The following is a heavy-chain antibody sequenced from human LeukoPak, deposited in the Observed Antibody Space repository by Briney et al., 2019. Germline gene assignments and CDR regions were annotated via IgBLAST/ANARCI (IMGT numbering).Heavy chain of an antibody. CDR1: GGSISSGSYY. Sequence: SQTLSLTCTVSGGSISSGSYYWSWIRQPAGKGLEWIGRIYTSGSTNYNPSLKSRVTISVDTSKNQFSLKLSSVTAADTAVYYCATTVPRGPYYYYYYYMDVWGKGTTVTDSS. J-gene: IGHJ6*03. D-gene: IGHD4-17*01. CDR3: ATTVPRGPYYYYYYYMDV. V-gene: IGHV4-61*02. CDR2: IYTSGST.